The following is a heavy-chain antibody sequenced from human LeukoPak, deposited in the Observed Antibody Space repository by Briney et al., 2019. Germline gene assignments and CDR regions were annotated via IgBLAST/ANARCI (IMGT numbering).Heavy chain of an antibody. J-gene: IGHJ4*02. V-gene: IGHV4-34*01. D-gene: IGHD3-3*02. CDR1: GGSFSGYY. Sequence: SETLSLTCAVYGGSFSGYYWTWIRQSPVKGLEWIGEISSGGRTNDNPSLKSRVSISVDTSKSQFSLNLSSVTAADTAVYYCARVVQRRTTGDIFGRYFDFWGQGSLVTVSS. CDR3: ARVVQRRTTGDIFGRYFDF. CDR2: ISSGGRT.